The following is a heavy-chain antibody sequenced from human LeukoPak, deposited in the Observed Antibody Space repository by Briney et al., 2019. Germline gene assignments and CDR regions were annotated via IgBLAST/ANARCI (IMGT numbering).Heavy chain of an antibody. D-gene: IGHD2-2*01. Sequence: SGTLSLSCSVSGGSISSYYRSWIRQPAGKGLEWIWHVYSIGSTKYNPSLKSRVAMSLDKSKNQFSLKLASVTAADSAVYCCAVQSAAARADYWGQGTLVTVSS. CDR2: VYSIGST. CDR1: GGSISSYY. V-gene: IGHV4-4*07. J-gene: IGHJ4*02. CDR3: AVQSAAARADY.